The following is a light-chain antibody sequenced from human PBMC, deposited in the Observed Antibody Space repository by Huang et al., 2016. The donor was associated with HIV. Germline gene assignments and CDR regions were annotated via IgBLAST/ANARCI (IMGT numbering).Light chain of an antibody. V-gene: IGKV1-5*03. CDR1: QSINSW. CDR2: KAS. CDR3: QQYNDYSRT. J-gene: IGKJ1*01. Sequence: DIQMTQSPSTLSASIGDRVTITCRASQSINSWLAWYQQKPGKAPKLLIFKASDLEDGVPPRFSGSGSGTEFTLTISSLQPDDFATYYCQQYNDYSRTFGQGTKVEIK.